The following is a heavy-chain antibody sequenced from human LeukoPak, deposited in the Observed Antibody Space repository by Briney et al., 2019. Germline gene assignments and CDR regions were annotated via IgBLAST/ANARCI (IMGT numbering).Heavy chain of an antibody. Sequence: GGSLRLSCAASGFTFSSYSMNWVRQAPGKGLEWVSYISSSSSTIYYADSVKGRITISRDNAKNSLYLQMNSLRAEDTAVYYCARESAAGRTPFDYWGQGTLVTVSS. CDR1: GFTFSSYS. CDR2: ISSSSSTI. J-gene: IGHJ4*02. D-gene: IGHD6-13*01. CDR3: ARESAAGRTPFDY. V-gene: IGHV3-48*01.